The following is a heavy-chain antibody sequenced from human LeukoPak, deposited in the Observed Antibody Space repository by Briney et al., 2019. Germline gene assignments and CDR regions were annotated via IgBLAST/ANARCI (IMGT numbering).Heavy chain of an antibody. CDR3: ATAGGQLIHGFGYFEY. CDR1: AFTFSSYA. V-gene: IGHV3-30*04. D-gene: IGHD1-1*01. CDR2: ISNDGSKK. J-gene: IGHJ4*02. Sequence: PGGSLRLSCAASAFTFSSYALHWVRQAPGKGLEWVAVISNDGSKKDYAGSVKGRFTISRDNSKNTLYLQMSSLRAEDTAVYYCATAGGQLIHGFGYFEYWGQGTLVTVSS.